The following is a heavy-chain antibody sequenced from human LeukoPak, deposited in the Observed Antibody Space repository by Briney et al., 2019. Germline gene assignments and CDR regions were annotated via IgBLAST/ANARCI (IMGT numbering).Heavy chain of an antibody. V-gene: IGHV1-69*13. CDR3: ARRTHSSSGSYYY. CDR2: IIPMFGTA. D-gene: IGHD3-10*01. CDR1: GGTFSSYV. Sequence: VASVKVSCKASGGTFSSYVISWVRQAPGQGLEWMGGIIPMFGTANYAQKFQGRVTITADESTSTAYMELSSLRSEDTAVYYCARRTHSSSGSYYYWGQGTLVTVSS. J-gene: IGHJ4*02.